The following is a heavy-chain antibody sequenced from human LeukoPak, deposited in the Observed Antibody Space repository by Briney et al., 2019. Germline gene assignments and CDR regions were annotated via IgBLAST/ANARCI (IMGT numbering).Heavy chain of an antibody. Sequence: GGSLRLSCAASGFTFSRYTINWVRQAPGKGLEWVSAISGSGGSTYYADSVKGWFTISRDNSKNTLYLQMNSLRAEDTAVYYCARDAEYSGSYYRGYNWFDPWGQGTLVTVSS. J-gene: IGHJ5*02. CDR1: GFTFSRYT. CDR2: ISGSGGST. D-gene: IGHD1-26*01. CDR3: ARDAEYSGSYYRGYNWFDP. V-gene: IGHV3-23*01.